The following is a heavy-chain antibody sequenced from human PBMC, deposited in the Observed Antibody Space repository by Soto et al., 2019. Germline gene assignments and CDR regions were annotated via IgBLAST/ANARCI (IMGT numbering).Heavy chain of an antibody. D-gene: IGHD6-19*01. J-gene: IGHJ5*02. CDR3: AKDPQSSGWSYNWFDP. CDR2: ISGSGDST. CDR1: GFTFSSYA. V-gene: IGHV3-23*01. Sequence: GGSLRLSCAASGFTFSSYAMSWVRQTPGKGLEWVSTISGSGDSTYYADSVKGRFTISRDNSRNTLYLQMNSLRAEDTAVYYCAKDPQSSGWSYNWFDPWGQGTLVTVSS.